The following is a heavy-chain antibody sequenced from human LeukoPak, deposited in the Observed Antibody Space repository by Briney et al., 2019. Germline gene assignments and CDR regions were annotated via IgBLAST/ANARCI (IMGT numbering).Heavy chain of an antibody. CDR3: ARSTVTTVYGMDV. Sequence: GGSLRLSCAASGFTVSSNYMSWVRQAPGRGLEWVSVIYSGGSTYYADSVKGRFTISRDNSKNTLYLQMNSLGAEDTAVYYCARSTVTTVYGMDVWGQGTTVTVSS. J-gene: IGHJ6*02. CDR1: GFTVSSNY. V-gene: IGHV3-66*01. CDR2: IYSGGST. D-gene: IGHD4-17*01.